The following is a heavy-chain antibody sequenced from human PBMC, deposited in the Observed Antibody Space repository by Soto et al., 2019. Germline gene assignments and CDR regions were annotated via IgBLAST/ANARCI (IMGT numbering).Heavy chain of an antibody. V-gene: IGHV3-23*01. CDR3: AKDPLLWFGEGSAFDI. D-gene: IGHD3-10*01. J-gene: IGHJ3*02. Sequence: PGGSLRLSCAASGFTFSSYAMSWVRQAPGKGLEWVSAISGSGGSTYYADSVKGRFTISRDNSKNTLYLQMNSLRAEDTAVYYCAKDPLLWFGEGSAFDIWGQGTMVTVS. CDR2: ISGSGGST. CDR1: GFTFSSYA.